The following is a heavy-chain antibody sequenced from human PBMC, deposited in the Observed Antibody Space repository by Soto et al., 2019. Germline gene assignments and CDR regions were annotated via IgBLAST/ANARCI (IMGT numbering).Heavy chain of an antibody. CDR1: GGTFSSYA. D-gene: IGHD4-17*01. CDR3: ARDRSDGDGGQNDAFDI. V-gene: IGHV1-69*01. CDR2: IIPIFGTA. J-gene: IGHJ3*02. Sequence: QVQLVQSGAEVKKPGSSVKVSCKASGGTFSSYAISWVRQAPGQGLEWMGGIIPIFGTANYAQKFQGRVTITADESTSTAYMELSSVRSEDTAVYYCARDRSDGDGGQNDAFDIWGQGTMVTVSS.